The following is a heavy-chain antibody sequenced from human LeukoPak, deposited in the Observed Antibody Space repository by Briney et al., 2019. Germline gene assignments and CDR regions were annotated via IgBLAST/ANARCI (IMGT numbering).Heavy chain of an antibody. Sequence: GGSLRLSCAASGFTFDDYAMHWVRQAPGKGLEWVSGISWDSMKIGYADSVKGRFTISRDNAKTSLFLQMNSLRTEDTALYYCAKTAETLGYCSTTNCYIDYWGQGTLVTVSS. CDR2: ISWDSMKI. CDR3: AKTAETLGYCSTTNCYIDY. V-gene: IGHV3-9*01. J-gene: IGHJ4*02. CDR1: GFTFDDYA. D-gene: IGHD2-2*03.